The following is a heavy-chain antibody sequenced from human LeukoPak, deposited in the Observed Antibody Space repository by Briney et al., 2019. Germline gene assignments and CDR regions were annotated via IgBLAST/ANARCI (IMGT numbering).Heavy chain of an antibody. Sequence: GESLKISCQGSGYSFTNYWIGWVRQMPGKGLEWMGIIYPPDSDTRYSPSFQGQVTISADKSISTAYLQWSSLKASDTVMYYCARRITIVRGSYYLDYWGQGTLVTV. CDR3: ARRITIVRGSYYLDY. D-gene: IGHD3-10*01. CDR2: IYPPDSDT. V-gene: IGHV5-51*01. J-gene: IGHJ4*02. CDR1: GYSFTNYW.